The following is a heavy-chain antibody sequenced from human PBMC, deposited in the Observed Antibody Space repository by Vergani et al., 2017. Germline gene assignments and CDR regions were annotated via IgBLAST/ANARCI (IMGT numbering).Heavy chain of an antibody. CDR1: DSSIMTNPY. Sequence: QVQLQESGPGLLKPSETLTLTCDVSDSSIMTNPYWGWFRQSPGKGLGWIGCIHHSGDTHYNSSLKSRVSISIVSSSKFSLSLTSVTAADTAIYYCARHRGSGGFFPSSYFYGMDVWGHGTTVTVSS. CDR3: ARHRGSGGFFPSSYFYGMDV. V-gene: IGHV4-38-2*01. D-gene: IGHD3-10*01. J-gene: IGHJ6*02. CDR2: IHHSGDT.